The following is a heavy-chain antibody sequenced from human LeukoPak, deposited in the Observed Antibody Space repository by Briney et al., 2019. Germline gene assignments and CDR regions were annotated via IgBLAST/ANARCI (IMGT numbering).Heavy chain of an antibody. CDR1: GDSISNYY. V-gene: IGHV4-59*01. Sequence: PSETLSLTCTVSGDSISNYYWSWIRQPPGKGLEWIGYIYYSESTNYNPSLKSRVTISTDTSKSQFSLNLRSVTAEDTGIYYCARGRCRNSGCRPYFDYWGQGTQATVSS. J-gene: IGHJ4*02. CDR2: IYYSEST. CDR3: ARGRCRNSGCRPYFDY. D-gene: IGHD3-22*01.